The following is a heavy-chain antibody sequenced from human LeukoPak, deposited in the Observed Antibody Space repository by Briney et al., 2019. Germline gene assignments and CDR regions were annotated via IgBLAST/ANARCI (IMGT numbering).Heavy chain of an antibody. CDR1: GFTFSSYG. Sequence: GGSLRLSCAASGFTFSSYGMHWVRQAPGKGLEWVAVISYDGSNKYYADSVKGRFTISRDNSKNTLYLQMNSLRAEDTAVYYCAKGHTGDYEYYFDYWGQGTLVTVSS. D-gene: IGHD4-17*01. CDR2: ISYDGSNK. CDR3: AKGHTGDYEYYFDY. V-gene: IGHV3-30*18. J-gene: IGHJ4*02.